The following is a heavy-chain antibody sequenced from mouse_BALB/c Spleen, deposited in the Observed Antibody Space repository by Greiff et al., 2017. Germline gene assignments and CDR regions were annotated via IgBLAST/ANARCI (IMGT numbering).Heavy chain of an antibody. Sequence: EVMLVESGGGLVQPGGSLKLSCAASGFTFSSYGMSWVRQTPDKRLELVATINSNGGSTYYPDSVKGRFTISRDNAKNTLYLQMSSLKSEDTAMYYCARGVEYGNSAYWGQGTLVTVSA. D-gene: IGHD2-10*02. CDR1: GFTFSSYG. CDR3: ARGVEYGNSAY. V-gene: IGHV5-6-3*01. J-gene: IGHJ3*01. CDR2: INSNGGST.